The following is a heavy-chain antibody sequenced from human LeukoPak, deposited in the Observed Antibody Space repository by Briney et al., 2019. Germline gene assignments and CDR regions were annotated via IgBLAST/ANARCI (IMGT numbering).Heavy chain of an antibody. CDR1: GFTFSSYS. CDR2: ISSSSSYI. J-gene: IGHJ4*02. CDR3: AKLAKYFYGSETYYFFEH. Sequence: GGSLRLSCAASGFTFSSYSMNWVRQAPGKGLEWVSSISSSSSYIYYADSVKGRFTISRDNAKNSLYLQMNSLRVEDTAVYYCAKLAKYFYGSETYYFFEHWGQGTPVTASS. V-gene: IGHV3-21*01. D-gene: IGHD3-10*01.